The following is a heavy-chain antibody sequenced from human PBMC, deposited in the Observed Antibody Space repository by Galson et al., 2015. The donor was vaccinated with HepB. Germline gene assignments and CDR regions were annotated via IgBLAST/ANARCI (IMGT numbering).Heavy chain of an antibody. CDR1: GDSVSSNSAA. Sequence: CAISGDSVSSNSAAWNWIRQSPSRGLEWLGRTYYRSKWYNDYAVSVKSRITINPDTSKNQFSPQLNSVTPEDTAVYYCARDGAVAGTVGYYYYYGMDVWGQGTTVTVSS. D-gene: IGHD6-19*01. CDR2: TYYRSKWYN. V-gene: IGHV6-1*01. CDR3: ARDGAVAGTVGYYYYYGMDV. J-gene: IGHJ6*02.